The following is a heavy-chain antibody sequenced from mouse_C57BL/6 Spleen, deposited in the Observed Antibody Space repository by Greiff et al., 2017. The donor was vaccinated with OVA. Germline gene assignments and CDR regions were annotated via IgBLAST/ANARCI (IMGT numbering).Heavy chain of an antibody. CDR3: ARPGLITTVVRYYFDY. Sequence: QVQLQQPGAELVRPGTSVKLSCKASGYTFTSYWMHWVKQRPGQGLEWIGVIDPSDSYTNYNQKFKGKATLTVDTSSSTAYMQRSSLTSEDSAVYYCARPGLITTVVRYYFDYWGQGTTLTVSS. J-gene: IGHJ2*01. CDR1: GYTFTSYW. CDR2: IDPSDSYT. D-gene: IGHD1-1*01. V-gene: IGHV1-59*01.